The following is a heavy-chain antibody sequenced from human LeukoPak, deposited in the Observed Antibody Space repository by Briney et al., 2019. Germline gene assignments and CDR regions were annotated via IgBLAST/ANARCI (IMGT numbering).Heavy chain of an antibody. CDR1: GGSISSGDYY. D-gene: IGHD1-14*01. J-gene: IGHJ6*02. Sequence: SQTLSLTCTVSGGSISSGDYYWSWIRQPPGKGLEWIGYIYYSGSTHYNPSLKSRVTISVDTSKNQFSLKLNSVTAADTAVYYCARVNRYYYYYGMDVWGQGTTVTVSS. V-gene: IGHV4-30-4*01. CDR2: IYYSGST. CDR3: ARVNRYYYYYGMDV.